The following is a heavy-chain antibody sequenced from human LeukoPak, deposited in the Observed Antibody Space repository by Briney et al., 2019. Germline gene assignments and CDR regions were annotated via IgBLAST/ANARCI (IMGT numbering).Heavy chain of an antibody. Sequence: GGSLRLSCAASGFTFDDYAMHWVRQAPGEGPEWVSLISGDGGSTYYADSVKGRFTISRDNSKNSLYLQMNSLRTEDTALYYCAIAPDYGGNSFDYWGQGTLVTVSS. J-gene: IGHJ4*02. CDR3: AIAPDYGGNSFDY. V-gene: IGHV3-43*02. D-gene: IGHD4-23*01. CDR2: ISGDGGST. CDR1: GFTFDDYA.